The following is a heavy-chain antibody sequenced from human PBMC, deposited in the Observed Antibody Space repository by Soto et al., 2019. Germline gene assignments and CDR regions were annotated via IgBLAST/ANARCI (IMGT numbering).Heavy chain of an antibody. D-gene: IGHD3-10*01. Sequence: GGSLRLSCAASGFTFSSYGMHWVRQAPGKGLEWVAVIWYDGSNKYYADSVKGRFTISRDNSKNTLYLQMNSLRAEDTAVYYCAREDYYCSGSYYKDYCMDFWGQGTTVTVSS. CDR1: GFTFSSYG. CDR2: IWYDGSNK. V-gene: IGHV3-33*01. J-gene: IGHJ6*02. CDR3: AREDYYCSGSYYKDYCMDF.